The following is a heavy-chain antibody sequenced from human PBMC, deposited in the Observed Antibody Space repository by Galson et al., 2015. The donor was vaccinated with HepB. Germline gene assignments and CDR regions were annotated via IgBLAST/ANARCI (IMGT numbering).Heavy chain of an antibody. D-gene: IGHD3-3*01. J-gene: IGHJ4*02. CDR3: ARGGLGVTIFGVVRAFQY. CDR2: ISAYNGNT. V-gene: IGHV1-18*04. Sequence: SVKVSCKASGYTFTSYGISWVRQAPGQGLEWMGWISAYNGNTNYAQKFQGRVTMTTDTSTSTAYMELRSLRSDDTAVYYCARGGLGVTIFGVVRAFQYWGQGTLVTVSS. CDR1: GYTFTSYG.